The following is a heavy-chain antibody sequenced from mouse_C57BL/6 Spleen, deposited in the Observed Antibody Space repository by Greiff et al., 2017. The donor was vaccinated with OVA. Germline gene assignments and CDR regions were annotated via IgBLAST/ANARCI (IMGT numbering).Heavy chain of an antibody. Sequence: DVKLQESGPGLVKPSQSLSLTCSVTGYSITSGYYWNWIRQFPGNKLEWMGYISYDGSNNYNPSLKNRISITRDTSKNQFFLKLNSVTTEDTATYYCAKEGNDYYAMDYWGQGTSVTVSS. CDR3: AKEGNDYYAMDY. V-gene: IGHV3-6*01. J-gene: IGHJ4*01. CDR2: ISYDGSN. CDR1: GYSITSGYY.